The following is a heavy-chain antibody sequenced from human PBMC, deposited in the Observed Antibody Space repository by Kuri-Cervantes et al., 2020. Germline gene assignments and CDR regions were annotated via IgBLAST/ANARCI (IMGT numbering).Heavy chain of an antibody. J-gene: IGHJ4*02. V-gene: IGHV3-30*18. CDR3: AKGDTAMAFLVDY. D-gene: IGHD5-18*01. CDR2: ISYDGSNK. CDR1: GFSFSSYS. Sequence: GESLKISCAVSGFSFSSYSMNWVRQAPGRGLEWVAVISYDGSNKYYADSVKGRFTISRDNSKNTLYLQMNSLRAEDTAVYYCAKGDTAMAFLVDYWGQGTLVTVSS.